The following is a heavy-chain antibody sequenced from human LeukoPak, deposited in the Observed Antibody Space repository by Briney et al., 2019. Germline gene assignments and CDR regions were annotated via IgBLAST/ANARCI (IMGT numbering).Heavy chain of an antibody. J-gene: IGHJ4*02. CDR3: ARAVWKWLVPASFDY. D-gene: IGHD6-19*01. CDR1: GGTFSSYA. Sequence: SVKVSCKASGGTFSSYAISWVRQAPGQGLEWMGGIIPIFGTANYAQKFQGRVTITADESTSTAYMELSSLRSEDTAVYYCARAVWKWLVPASFDYWGQGTLVTVSS. V-gene: IGHV1-69*13. CDR2: IIPIFGTA.